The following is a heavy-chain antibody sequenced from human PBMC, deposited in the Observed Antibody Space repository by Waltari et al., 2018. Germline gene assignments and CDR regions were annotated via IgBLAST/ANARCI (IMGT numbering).Heavy chain of an antibody. J-gene: IGHJ4*02. V-gene: IGHV2-5*01. CDR2: IDWTDGK. CDR3: AHIFSSSAAYFDY. Sequence: QITLKESGPTLVKPTQTLTLTCSFSGFALSTNGEGVGWIRQPPGKALEWLGLIDWTDGKAYNPSLESRLTFTKDTSKNQVVLKMTNMDAVDTATYYCAHIFSSSAAYFDYWGQGTLVTVS. D-gene: IGHD3-22*01. CDR1: GFALSTNGEG.